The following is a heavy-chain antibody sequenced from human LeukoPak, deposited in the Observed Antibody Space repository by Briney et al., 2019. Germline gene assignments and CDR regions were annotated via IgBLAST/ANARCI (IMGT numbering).Heavy chain of an antibody. CDR3: ARHSSIAATDPMDY. CDR1: GYTFTNHW. J-gene: IGHJ4*01. CDR2: IFPGDSDA. Sequence: GEPLKISCKGSGYTFTNHWIGWVRQMPGKGLEWMGIIFPGDSDARYSPSFQGQVTISVDKSSTTTYLHWASLKASDTAVYYCARHSSIAATDPMDYWGQGTLITVSS. D-gene: IGHD2-15*01. V-gene: IGHV5-51*01.